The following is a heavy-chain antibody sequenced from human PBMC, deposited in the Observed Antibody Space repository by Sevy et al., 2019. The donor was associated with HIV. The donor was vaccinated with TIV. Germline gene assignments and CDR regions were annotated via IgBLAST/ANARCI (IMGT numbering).Heavy chain of an antibody. CDR1: GVTFSDYA. D-gene: IGHD1-26*01. CDR2: INSDGSST. J-gene: IGHJ4*02. CDR3: AREYSGTYYYFDY. Sequence: GGSLRLSCAVSGVTFSDYAMSWVRQAPGKGLVWVSRINSDGSSTNYADSVKGRFTISRDNAKNTLYLQMNSLRAEDTAVYYCAREYSGTYYYFDYWGQGTLVTVSS. V-gene: IGHV3-74*01.